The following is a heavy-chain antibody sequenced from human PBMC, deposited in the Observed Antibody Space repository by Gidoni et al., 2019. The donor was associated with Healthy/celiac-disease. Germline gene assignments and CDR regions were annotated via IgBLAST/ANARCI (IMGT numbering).Heavy chain of an antibody. CDR1: GYTLTGYY. CDR2: INPNSGST. J-gene: IGHJ4*01. Sequence: QAQQVQSGAAVKNPGASVMVPCKSSGYTLTGYYMHCVRQDPGQGLEWMGWINPNSGSTNYAQKFQGRVTMTRDTSISTAYMELSRLRSDDTAVYYCARQTEGPDYDILTGYYNLWGQGTLVTVSS. D-gene: IGHD3-9*01. V-gene: IGHV1-2*02. CDR3: ARQTEGPDYDILTGYYNL.